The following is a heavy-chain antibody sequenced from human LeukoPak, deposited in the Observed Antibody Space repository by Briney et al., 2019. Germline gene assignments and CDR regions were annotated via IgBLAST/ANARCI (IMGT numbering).Heavy chain of an antibody. V-gene: IGHV3-7*01. Sequence: YPGGSLRLSCAASGFTFTSYWMSWVRQAPGKGLEWVANIKQDGSEKYYVDSVKGRFTISRDNAKNSLYLQMNSLRAEDTAVYYCARDVAALAPDYWGQGTLVTVSS. J-gene: IGHJ4*02. CDR2: IKQDGSEK. CDR3: ARDVAALAPDY. CDR1: GFTFTSYW. D-gene: IGHD6-6*01.